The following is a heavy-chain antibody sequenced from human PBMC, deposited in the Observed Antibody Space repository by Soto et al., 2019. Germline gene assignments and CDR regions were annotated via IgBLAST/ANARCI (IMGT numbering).Heavy chain of an antibody. Sequence: QVKLVQSGAEVKKPGASVRVSCEASGYTFSDIYIHWVRQAPGQGLEWMGSNLPSNGDTHYAQRFQGRVSMTRDTSISTAYMDLSGLRSDDTGISFCARNMIIFAGVIDDNWGQGALVTVSS. D-gene: IGHD3-16*02. V-gene: IGHV1-2*02. CDR3: ARNMIIFAGVIDDN. CDR1: GYTFSDIY. J-gene: IGHJ4*02. CDR2: NLPSNGDT.